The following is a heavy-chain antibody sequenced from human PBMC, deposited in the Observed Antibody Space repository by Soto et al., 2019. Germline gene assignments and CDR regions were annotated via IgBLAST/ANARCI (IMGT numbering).Heavy chain of an antibody. V-gene: IGHV4-61*08. CDR3: ARGYGSGSPFDY. J-gene: IGHJ4*02. CDR2: IYYSGST. Sequence: PSETLSLTCTVSGGSISSGGYYWSWIRQHPGKGPEWIGYIYYSGSTNYNPSLKSRVTISVDTSKNQFSLKLSSVTAADTAVYYCARGYGSGSPFDYWGQGTLVTVSS. CDR1: GGSISSGGYY. D-gene: IGHD3-10*01.